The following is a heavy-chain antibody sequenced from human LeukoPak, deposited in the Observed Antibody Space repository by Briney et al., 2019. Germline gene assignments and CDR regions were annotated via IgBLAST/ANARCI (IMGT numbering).Heavy chain of an antibody. CDR1: GFTFSSYS. J-gene: IGHJ4*02. V-gene: IGHV3-20*04. Sequence: GGSLRLSCAASGFTFSSYSMNWVRQAPGKGLEWVSGINWNGGSTGYADSVKGRFTISRDNAKNSLYLQMNSLRAEDTALYYCARQGASDSSGYPFDYWGQGTLVTVSS. D-gene: IGHD3-22*01. CDR3: ARQGASDSSGYPFDY. CDR2: INWNGGST.